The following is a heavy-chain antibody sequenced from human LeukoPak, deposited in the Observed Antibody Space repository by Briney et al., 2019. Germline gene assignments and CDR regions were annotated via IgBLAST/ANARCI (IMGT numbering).Heavy chain of an antibody. Sequence: SETLSLTCAVSGYSISSGYYWGWIRQPPGKGLEWIGYIYYSGSTNYNPSLKSRVTISVDTSKNQFSLKLSSVTAADTAVYYCARSLQWATGAFDIWGQGTMVTVSS. CDR2: IYYSGST. CDR3: ARSLQWATGAFDI. CDR1: GYSISSGYY. J-gene: IGHJ3*02. D-gene: IGHD1-14*01. V-gene: IGHV4-61*01.